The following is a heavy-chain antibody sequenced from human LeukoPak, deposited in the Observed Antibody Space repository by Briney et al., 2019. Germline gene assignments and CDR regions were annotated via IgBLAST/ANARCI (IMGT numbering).Heavy chain of an antibody. V-gene: IGHV4-59*11. CDR3: ARISSSSGYSDY. D-gene: IGHD6-6*01. CDR2: IFYSGST. CDR1: GCSISGHY. J-gene: IGHJ4*02. Sequence: PSETLSLTCTVSGCSISGHYWSWLRQPPGKGLEYIGYIFYSGSTKYNPSLKSRVTVSIDMSKNQFSLKLTSVTAADTAVYYCARISSSSGYSDYWGQGTLVTVSS.